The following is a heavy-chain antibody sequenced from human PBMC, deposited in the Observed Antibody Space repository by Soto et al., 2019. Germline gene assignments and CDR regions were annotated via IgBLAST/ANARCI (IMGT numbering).Heavy chain of an antibody. V-gene: IGHV3-30-3*01. CDR2: ISYDGNIK. J-gene: IGHJ4*02. CDR3: ASHDNGDYGSFDY. D-gene: IGHD4-17*01. Sequence: GRSLRLSCAAAGFIFSNYAMHWVRQAPGKGLEWVAVISYDGNIKYYADSVKGRFTISRDNSKNTLYVQMNSLRPEDTAIYYCASHDNGDYGSFDYWGQGTLVTASS. CDR1: GFIFSNYA.